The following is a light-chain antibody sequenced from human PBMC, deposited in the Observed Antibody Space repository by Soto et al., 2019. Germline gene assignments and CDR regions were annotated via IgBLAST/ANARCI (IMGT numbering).Light chain of an antibody. CDR2: GAS. J-gene: IGKJ1*01. Sequence: EIVMTQSPATLSVSPGERATLSCRASQSININLAWYQQKPGQAPRLLIYGASTRATGIPARFSGSGSGTEFTLTISSLQSEDFAIYYCQQYNNWPRTFGHGTKVDIK. V-gene: IGKV3-15*01. CDR1: QSININ. CDR3: QQYNNWPRT.